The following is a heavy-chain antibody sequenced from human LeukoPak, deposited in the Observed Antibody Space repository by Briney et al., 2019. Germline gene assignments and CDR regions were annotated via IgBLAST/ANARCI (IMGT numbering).Heavy chain of an antibody. CDR2: ISGSGSTI. V-gene: IGHV3-48*03. Sequence: GRSLRLSCAASGFTFSSYAMHWVRQAPGKGLEWVSSISGSGSTIYYADSVMGRFTISRDNAKNSLYLQMNSLRAEDTAVYYCARARSHWGQGTLVTVSS. CDR1: GFTFSSYA. D-gene: IGHD1-26*01. CDR3: ARARSH. J-gene: IGHJ4*02.